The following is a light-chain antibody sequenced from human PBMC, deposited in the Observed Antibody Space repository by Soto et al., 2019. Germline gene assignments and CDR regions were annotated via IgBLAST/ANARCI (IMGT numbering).Light chain of an antibody. CDR3: QQLNDYPKYT. V-gene: IGKV1-9*01. Sequence: DTQLTQSPSFLSASVGDRVTITCRASQGISSYLAWYQQKPGKAPKLLIYAASTLQSGLPSRFSGSGSGTEFTLTISSLQPEDFATYYCQQLNDYPKYTFGQGTKLEI. CDR1: QGISSY. J-gene: IGKJ2*01. CDR2: AAS.